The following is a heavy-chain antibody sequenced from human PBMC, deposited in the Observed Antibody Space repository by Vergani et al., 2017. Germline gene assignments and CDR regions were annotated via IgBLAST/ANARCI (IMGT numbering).Heavy chain of an antibody. Sequence: QVQLVQSGAEVKRPGASVKVSCKSSGGSFGSYGITWVRQAPGQGLEWVGGIIPMLGTVNYAQRFEDIVTITADESTTTAYMELGRLRSEDTAVYYCARNSHDYGDYYFDSWGQGTLVTVSS. CDR1: GGSFGSYG. CDR2: IIPMLGTV. CDR3: ARNSHDYGDYYFDS. V-gene: IGHV1-69*01. J-gene: IGHJ4*02. D-gene: IGHD4-17*01.